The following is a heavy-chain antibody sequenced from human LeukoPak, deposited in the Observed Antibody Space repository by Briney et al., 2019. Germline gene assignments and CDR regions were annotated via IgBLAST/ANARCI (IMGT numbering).Heavy chain of an antibody. CDR1: GFTFSSYS. CDR2: ISSSSSYI. CDR3: AKDSYDILTGYYGFHFFDY. D-gene: IGHD3-9*01. Sequence: GGSLRLSCAASGFTFSSYSMNCVRQAPGKGLEWVSSISSSSSYIYYADSVKGRFTISRDNSKNSLYLQMNSLRTEDTALYYCAKDSYDILTGYYGFHFFDYWGQGTLVTVSS. V-gene: IGHV3-21*04. J-gene: IGHJ4*02.